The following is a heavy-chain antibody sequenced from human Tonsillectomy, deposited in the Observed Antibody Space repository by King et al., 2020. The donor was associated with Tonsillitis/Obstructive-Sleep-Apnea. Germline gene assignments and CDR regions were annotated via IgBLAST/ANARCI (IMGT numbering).Heavy chain of an antibody. D-gene: IGHD3-3*01. CDR2: LYSGGNT. J-gene: IGHJ4*02. CDR1: GFTVSSDY. CDR3: ARLWSGYMSVPFDY. V-gene: IGHV3-53*04. Sequence: VQLVESGGGLVQPGGSLRLSCAVSGFTVSSDYMSWVRQAPGKGLEWVSILYSGGNTYYADSVKGRFTISRHNSKNTLYLQMNSLTTEDTAVYYCARLWSGYMSVPFDYWGQGTLVTVSS.